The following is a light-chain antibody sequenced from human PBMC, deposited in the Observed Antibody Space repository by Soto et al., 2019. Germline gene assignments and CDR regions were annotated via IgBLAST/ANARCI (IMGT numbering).Light chain of an antibody. V-gene: IGKV3-11*01. J-gene: IGKJ5*01. CDR2: DAS. Sequence: EIVLTQSPATLSLSPGERATLSCRASQSVSSYLAWYQQKPGQAPRLLIYDASNRATGIPARFSGSGSGTDFTLTIRSLEPEDFAVYYCQQRCNWPPTITFGQGTRLEIK. CDR3: QQRCNWPPTIT. CDR1: QSVSSY.